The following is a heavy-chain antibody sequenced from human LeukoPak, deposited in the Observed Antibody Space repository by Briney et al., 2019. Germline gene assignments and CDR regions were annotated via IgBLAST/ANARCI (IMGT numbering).Heavy chain of an antibody. CDR3: VKEGEGYSYNPKTGPPS. Sequence: GGSLRLSCAASGFIVSTYVMSWVRRAPGKGPEWVSAVSGDGVKTFYADSVKGRFTISRDNSKETVYLQLNSLRDGDTAVYYCVKEGEGYSYNPKTGPPSWGQGTLVTVSS. J-gene: IGHJ4*02. D-gene: IGHD5-18*01. CDR2: VSGDGVKT. CDR1: GFIVSTYV. V-gene: IGHV3-23*01.